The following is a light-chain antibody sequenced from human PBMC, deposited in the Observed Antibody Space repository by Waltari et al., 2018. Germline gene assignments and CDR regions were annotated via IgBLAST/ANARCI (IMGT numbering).Light chain of an antibody. J-gene: IGLJ2*01. CDR1: SSTTETNY. CDR3: AVWDASLIGVI. V-gene: IGLV1-47*01. Sequence: QSVLTQPPSASGTPGQTVTISCSGSSSTTETNYVHWYQHLPETAPRLLIFGSHQRPSGVPDRFSASKSGTSASLAISGLRSEDEADYYCAVWDASLIGVIFGGGTKLTVL. CDR2: GSH.